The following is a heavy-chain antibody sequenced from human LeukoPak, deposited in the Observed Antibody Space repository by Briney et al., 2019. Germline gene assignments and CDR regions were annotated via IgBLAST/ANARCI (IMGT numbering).Heavy chain of an antibody. Sequence: GGSLRLSCAASGFTFSGYGMHWVRQAPGKGLEWVAFIRYDGSNKYYADSVRGRFTISRDNSKNTMYLQMNSLRAEDTAVYYFAKDVRGTSQNYPSFDYWGQGPLVTVSS. V-gene: IGHV3-30*02. J-gene: IGHJ4*02. CDR3: AKDVRGTSQNYPSFDY. CDR2: IRYDGSNK. CDR1: GFTFSGYG. D-gene: IGHD3-16*01.